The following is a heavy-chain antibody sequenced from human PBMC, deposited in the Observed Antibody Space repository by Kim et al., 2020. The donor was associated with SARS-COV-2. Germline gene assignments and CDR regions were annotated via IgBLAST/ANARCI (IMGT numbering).Heavy chain of an antibody. CDR3: ARGGIAARFGEDYYYYYGMDV. J-gene: IGHJ6*02. CDR2: IIPIFGTA. CDR1: GGTFSSYA. V-gene: IGHV1-69*13. Sequence: SVKVSCKASGGTFSSYAISWVRQAPGQGLEWMGGIIPIFGTANYAQKFQGRVTITADESTSTAYMELSSLRSEDTAGYYCARGGIAARFGEDYYYYYGMDVWGQGTTVTVSS. D-gene: IGHD6-6*01.